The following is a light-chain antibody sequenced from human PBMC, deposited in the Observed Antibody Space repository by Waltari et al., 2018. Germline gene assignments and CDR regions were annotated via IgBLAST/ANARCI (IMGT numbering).Light chain of an antibody. CDR3: CSFAGYGIYV. CDR2: EIS. V-gene: IGLV2-23*02. CDR1: NSNVDILHL. J-gene: IGLJ1*01. Sequence: QSALTQPASVSGSPGQSITISCTAVNSNVDILHLVSWYQHHPGRNPRLLNYEISQRPSGISNRFSGSKSGNTASLTISGLQPEDEADYFCCSFAGYGIYVFGSGTQVSVL.